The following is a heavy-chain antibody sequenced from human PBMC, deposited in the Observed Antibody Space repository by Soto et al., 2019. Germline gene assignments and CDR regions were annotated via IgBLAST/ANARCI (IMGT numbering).Heavy chain of an antibody. J-gene: IGHJ4*02. CDR3: ARDYTMGATHYYFDY. D-gene: IGHD1-26*01. CDR1: GYTFTTYD. CDR2: INVLNGNT. Sequence: ASVKVSCKASGYTFTTYDTDWVRQAPGQGLEWMGWINVLNGNTRYPQKFQGRVTMTTDTSTSTVYMELRSLRSDDTAVYYCARDYTMGATHYYFDYWGQGTLVTVSS. V-gene: IGHV1-18*01.